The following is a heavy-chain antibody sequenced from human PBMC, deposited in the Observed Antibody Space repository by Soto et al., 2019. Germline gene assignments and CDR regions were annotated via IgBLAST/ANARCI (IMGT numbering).Heavy chain of an antibody. CDR2: IDSSTKYT. CDR3: AREYYYTMDV. J-gene: IGHJ6*02. V-gene: IGHV3-11*05. CDR1: GFTFRDYY. Sequence: VQLVESGGGLVRPGGSLRLSCEASGFTFRDYYMTWFRQAPGKGLDWLSYIDSSTKYTNYADSVKGRFPISRDNAKNSLYLQMNSLRADDTAVYYCAREYYYTMDVWGQGTMVTVSS.